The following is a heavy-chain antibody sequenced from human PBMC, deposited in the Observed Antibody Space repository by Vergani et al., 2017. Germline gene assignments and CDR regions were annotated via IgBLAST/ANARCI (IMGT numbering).Heavy chain of an antibody. CDR3: VKDAGSYVNFFDS. V-gene: IGHV3-23*01. Sequence: EVQLLESGGSLKQPGGSVRLSCAASGFTFSTYAMHWVRQAPEKGLEWVSALTGGGGSTYYADSVKGRFIISRDNSRDTMYLQRNSLRPEDTATYYCVKDAGSYVNFFDSWGQGTLVTVSS. D-gene: IGHD1-26*01. J-gene: IGHJ4*02. CDR2: LTGGGGST. CDR1: GFTFSTYA.